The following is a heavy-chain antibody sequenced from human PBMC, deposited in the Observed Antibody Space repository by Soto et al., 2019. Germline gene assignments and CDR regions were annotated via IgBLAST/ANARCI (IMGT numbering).Heavy chain of an antibody. Sequence: SETLSLTCTVSGGSISGSSYYWGWIRQPPGKGLEWIGSIYYSGSTYYNPSLKSRVTISVDTSKNQFSLKLSSVTAADTAVYYCARLRNDGMGDYFDYWGQGTLVTVS. CDR2: IYYSGST. CDR3: ARLRNDGMGDYFDY. J-gene: IGHJ4*02. V-gene: IGHV4-39*01. CDR1: GGSISGSSYY. D-gene: IGHD1-1*01.